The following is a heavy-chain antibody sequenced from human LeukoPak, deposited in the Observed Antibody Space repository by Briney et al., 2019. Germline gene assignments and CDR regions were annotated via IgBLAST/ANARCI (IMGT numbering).Heavy chain of an antibody. J-gene: IGHJ4*02. Sequence: GASVNVSCKVSGYTLTELSMHWVRQAPGKGLEWMGGFDPEDGETIYAQKFQGRVTMTEDTSTDTAYMELSSLRSEDTAVYYCATLLVAGIGEYYFDYWGQGTLVTVSS. CDR1: GYTLTELS. CDR3: ATLLVAGIGEYYFDY. CDR2: FDPEDGET. V-gene: IGHV1-24*01. D-gene: IGHD6-19*01.